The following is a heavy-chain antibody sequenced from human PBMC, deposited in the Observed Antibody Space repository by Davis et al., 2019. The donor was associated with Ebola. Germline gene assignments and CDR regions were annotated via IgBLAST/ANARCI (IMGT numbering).Heavy chain of an antibody. CDR3: ARETYSGSYFDY. CDR1: GFTFSTYA. J-gene: IGHJ4*02. CDR2: ISSSGSTI. V-gene: IGHV3-11*01. Sequence: GGSLRLSCTTSGFTFSTYALSWVRQAPGKGLEWVSYISSSGSTIYYADSVKGRFTISRDNAKNSLYLQMNSLRAEDTAVYHCARETYSGSYFDYWGQGTLVTVSS. D-gene: IGHD1-26*01.